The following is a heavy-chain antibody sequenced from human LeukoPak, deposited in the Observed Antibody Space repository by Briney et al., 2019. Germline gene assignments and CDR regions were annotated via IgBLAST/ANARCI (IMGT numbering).Heavy chain of an antibody. CDR1: GGSISSGSYY. CDR2: IYTSGST. J-gene: IGHJ3*02. V-gene: IGHV4-61*02. Sequence: SQTLSLTCTVSGGSISSGSYYWSWIRQPAGKGLEWIGRIYTSGSTNYNPSLKSRVTISVDTSKNQFSLKLSSVTAADTAVYYCARSSGWYGDAFDIWGQGTMVTVSS. CDR3: ARSSGWYGDAFDI. D-gene: IGHD6-19*01.